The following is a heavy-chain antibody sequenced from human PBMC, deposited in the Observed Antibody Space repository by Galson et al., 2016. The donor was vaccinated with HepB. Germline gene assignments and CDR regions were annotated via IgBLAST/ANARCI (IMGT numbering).Heavy chain of an antibody. D-gene: IGHD3-10*01. CDR1: GFTFTEYY. CDR2: LSPSTRYT. J-gene: IGHJ3*01. V-gene: IGHV3-11*06. Sequence: SLRLSCAASGFTFTEYYMIWIRQAPGKGLEWLSYLSPSTRYTNSADSVKGRFTIFRDNAKNSVYLQMNSLRAEDTAVYYCARDRGYRALDLWGQGTTVTVSS. CDR3: ARDRGYRALDL.